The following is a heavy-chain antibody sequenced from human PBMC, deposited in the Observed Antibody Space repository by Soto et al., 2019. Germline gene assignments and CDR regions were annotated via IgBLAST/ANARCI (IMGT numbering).Heavy chain of an antibody. CDR2: IYTSGST. CDR3: ARSKPCGGDCYTVDY. V-gene: IGHV4-4*07. Sequence: SETLSLTCTVSGGSISSYYWSWIRQPAGKGLEWIGRIYTSGSTNYNPSLKSRVTMSVDTSKNQFSPKLSSVTAADTAVYYCARSKPCGGDCYTVDYWGQGTLVTVSS. D-gene: IGHD2-21*02. CDR1: GGSISSYY. J-gene: IGHJ4*02.